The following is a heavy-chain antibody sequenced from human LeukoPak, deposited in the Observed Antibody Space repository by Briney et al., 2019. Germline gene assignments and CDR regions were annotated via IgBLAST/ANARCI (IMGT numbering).Heavy chain of an antibody. CDR1: GFTFSSYS. J-gene: IGHJ4*02. CDR2: ISSSSSYI. CDR3: ARDGYYGDCPFDY. D-gene: IGHD4-17*01. Sequence: GGSLRLSCAASGFTFSSYSMNWVRQAPGKGLEWVSSISSSSSYIYYADSVKGRFTISRDNAKNSLYLQMNSLRAEDTAVYYCARDGYYGDCPFDYWGQGTLVTVSS. V-gene: IGHV3-21*01.